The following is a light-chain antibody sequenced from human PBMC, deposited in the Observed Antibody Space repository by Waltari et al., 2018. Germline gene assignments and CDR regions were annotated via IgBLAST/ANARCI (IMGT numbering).Light chain of an antibody. CDR2: DVS. CDR3: SSYTSSSTLV. Sequence: QSALTQPAPVSGSPGQSITISCTGTSSDVGGYNSVSWYQQHPGKAPKLMIYDVSKTPSGVSKRFACSKAGHTASLTISGLHAEDEADYYCSSYTSSSTLVFGGGTKLTVL. CDR1: SSDVGGYNS. V-gene: IGLV2-14*01. J-gene: IGLJ2*01.